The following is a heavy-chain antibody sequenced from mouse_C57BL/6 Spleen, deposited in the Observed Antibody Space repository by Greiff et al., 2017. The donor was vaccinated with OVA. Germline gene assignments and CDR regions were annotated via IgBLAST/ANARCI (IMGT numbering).Heavy chain of an antibody. Sequence: EVKLMESGGGLVKPGGSLKLSCAASGFTFRSYAMSWVRQTPEKRLEWVATISDGGSYTYYPDNVKGRFTISRDNAKNNLYLQMSHLKSEDTAMYYCARETIVTYFDYWGQGTTLTVSS. CDR2: ISDGGSYT. CDR1: GFTFRSYA. V-gene: IGHV5-4*01. CDR3: ARETIVTYFDY. D-gene: IGHD2-5*01. J-gene: IGHJ2*01.